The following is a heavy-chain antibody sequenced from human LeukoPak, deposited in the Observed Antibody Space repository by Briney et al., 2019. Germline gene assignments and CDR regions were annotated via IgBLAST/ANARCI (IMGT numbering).Heavy chain of an antibody. CDR2: MNPNSGNT. V-gene: IGHV1-8*03. Sequence: ASVTVSFKASGYTFTMYDINWVRQATGQGLERMGWMNPNSGNTGYAQKFQGRVTITRNTSISTAYMELSSLRSEDTAVYYCATDPEYSSGNWGQGTLVTVSS. J-gene: IGHJ4*02. CDR1: GYTFTMYD. CDR3: ATDPEYSSGN. D-gene: IGHD6-25*01.